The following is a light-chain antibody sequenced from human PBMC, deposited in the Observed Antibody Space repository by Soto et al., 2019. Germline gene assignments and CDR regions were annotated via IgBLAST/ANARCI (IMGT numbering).Light chain of an antibody. J-gene: IGKJ2*01. CDR1: QSVSSN. CDR3: EQYNNWPPYT. Sequence: EIVMTQSPATLSVSPGERATLSCRASQSVSSNLAWYQQKPGQAPRLLIYGASTRATGIPARCSGSGSGTEFPLTISSLQSEDFAVYYGEQYNNWPPYTFGQGTKLEIK. V-gene: IGKV3-15*01. CDR2: GAS.